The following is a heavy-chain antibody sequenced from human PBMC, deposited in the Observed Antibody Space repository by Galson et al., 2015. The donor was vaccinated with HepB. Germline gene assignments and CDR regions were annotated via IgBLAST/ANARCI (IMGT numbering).Heavy chain of an antibody. D-gene: IGHD2/OR15-2a*01. CDR1: GFTFSNYA. Sequence: SLRLSCAASGFTFSNYAMHWIRQAPGKGLEWVAVFSYDGNTKYYADSVKGRFTISRDNSNNMLYLQMNSLKPEDTAVYYCARDRTTFLAQYFEHWGQGTLVTVSS. J-gene: IGHJ1*01. CDR2: FSYDGNTK. CDR3: ARDRTTFLAQYFEH. V-gene: IGHV3-30-3*01.